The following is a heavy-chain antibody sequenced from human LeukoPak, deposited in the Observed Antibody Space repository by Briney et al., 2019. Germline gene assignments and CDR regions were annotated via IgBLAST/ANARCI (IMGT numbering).Heavy chain of an antibody. V-gene: IGHV3-74*01. CDR2: INSDGSST. Sequence: SGGSLRLSCAASGFTFSTYWMHWVRQVPGKGLVWISRINSDGSSTSYADSVKGRFTISRDNAKNTLYLQMNSLRAEDTAVYNCARGPYSSSPFGSRVFDYWGQGTLVTVSS. CDR1: GFTFSTYW. D-gene: IGHD6-13*01. CDR3: ARGPYSSSPFGSRVFDY. J-gene: IGHJ4*02.